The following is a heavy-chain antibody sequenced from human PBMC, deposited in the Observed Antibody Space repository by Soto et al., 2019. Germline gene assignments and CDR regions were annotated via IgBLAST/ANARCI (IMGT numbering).Heavy chain of an antibody. CDR3: ARVPVTIGYGMDV. J-gene: IGHJ6*02. CDR2: IYHSGST. Sequence: QLQLQESGSGLVKPSQTLSLTCAVSGGSISSDNCSWSWIRQPPGKGLEWIGYIYHSGSTDYNPSRKRRASISVDKSRNQYSLKLSSVSAADTSVDFCARVPVTIGYGMDVGGQGTTVTVSS. V-gene: IGHV4-30-2*01. D-gene: IGHD4-17*01. CDR1: GGSISSDNCS.